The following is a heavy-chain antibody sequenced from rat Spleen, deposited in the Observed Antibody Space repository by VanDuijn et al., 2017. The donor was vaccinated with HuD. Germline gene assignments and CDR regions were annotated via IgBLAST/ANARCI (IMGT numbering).Heavy chain of an antibody. V-gene: IGHV5S13*01. Sequence: EVQLVESGGDLVQPGRSLKLSCAASGFTFSNYDMAWVRQDSTKGLEWVASISPGGGNTYYRDSVKGRFTISRDNAKNTLYLQMDSLRSEDTATYYCARRYDFDYWGQGVMVTVSS. D-gene: IGHD1-11*01. CDR2: ISPGGGNT. CDR3: ARRYDFDY. J-gene: IGHJ2*01. CDR1: GFTFSNYD.